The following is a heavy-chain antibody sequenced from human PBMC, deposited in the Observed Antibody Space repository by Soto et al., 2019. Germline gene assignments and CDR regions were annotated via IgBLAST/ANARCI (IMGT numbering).Heavy chain of an antibody. CDR2: VSTSGRST. V-gene: IGHV3-64D*06. CDR3: VKQAHGLDGVAFDY. D-gene: IGHD2-15*01. Sequence: GGSLRLSCSASGFIFSESTIYWVRQVPGKGLEAISAVSTSGRSTYYADSVTDRFTISRDNSKNTLFLQMGSLRPEDTAIYYCVKQAHGLDGVAFDYWGQGTQVTVS. CDR1: GFIFSEST. J-gene: IGHJ4*02.